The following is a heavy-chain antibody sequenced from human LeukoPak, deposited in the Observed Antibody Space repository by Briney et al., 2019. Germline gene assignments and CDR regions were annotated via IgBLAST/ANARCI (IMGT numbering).Heavy chain of an antibody. CDR1: GFTFSNYA. J-gene: IGHJ4*02. Sequence: QAGGSLRLSCAASGFTFSNYAMHWVRQAPGKGLEWVAVISYDGSNKYYAESVKGRFTISRDNPKNTLYLQMNSLRAEDTAVYYCARALDKWEVLFEAFSQTLLPDYWGQGSLVTVSS. CDR2: ISYDGSNK. V-gene: IGHV3-30*04. D-gene: IGHD1-26*01. CDR3: ARALDKWEVLFEAFSQTLLPDY.